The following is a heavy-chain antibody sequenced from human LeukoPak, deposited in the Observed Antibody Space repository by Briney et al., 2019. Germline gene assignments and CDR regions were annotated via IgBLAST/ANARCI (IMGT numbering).Heavy chain of an antibody. CDR1: GFTFSSYG. V-gene: IGHV3-30*02. Sequence: PGGSLRLSCAASGFTFSSYGMHWVRQAPGKGLEWVAFIRYDGSNKYYADSVKGRFTISRDNSKNTLYLQMNSLRAEDTAVYYCAKRAVAGTHYFDYWGQGTLVTVSS. D-gene: IGHD6-19*01. J-gene: IGHJ4*02. CDR3: AKRAVAGTHYFDY. CDR2: IRYDGSNK.